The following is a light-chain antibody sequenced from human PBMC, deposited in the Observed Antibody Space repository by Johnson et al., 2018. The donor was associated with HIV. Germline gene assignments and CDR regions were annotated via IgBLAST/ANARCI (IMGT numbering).Light chain of an antibody. Sequence: QPVLTQPPSVSAAPGQKVTISCSGSNSNIGNNYVSWYQQLPGTAPKLLIYEKNKRPSGIPDRFSASKSGTSATLVITGLQTGDEADYYCGAWDSSLSAHFVFGTGTKVTVL. CDR2: EKN. CDR1: NSNIGNNY. J-gene: IGLJ1*01. V-gene: IGLV1-51*02. CDR3: GAWDSSLSAHFV.